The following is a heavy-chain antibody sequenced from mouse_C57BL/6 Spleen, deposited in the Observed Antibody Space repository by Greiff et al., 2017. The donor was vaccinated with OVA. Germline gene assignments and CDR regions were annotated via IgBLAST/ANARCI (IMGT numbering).Heavy chain of an antibody. D-gene: IGHD3-2*02. CDR3: ARYTAQVFAY. J-gene: IGHJ3*01. V-gene: IGHV7-3*01. CDR2: IRNKANGYTT. CDR1: GFTFTDYY. Sequence: DVMLVESGGGLVQPGGSLSLSCAASGFTFTDYYMSWVRQPPGKALEWLGFIRNKANGYTTEYSASVKGRFTISRDNSQSILYLQMNALRAEDSATYYCARYTAQVFAYWGQGTLVTVSA.